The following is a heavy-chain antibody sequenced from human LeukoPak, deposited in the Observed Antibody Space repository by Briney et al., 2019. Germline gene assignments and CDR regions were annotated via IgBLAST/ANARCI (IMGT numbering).Heavy chain of an antibody. J-gene: IGHJ4*02. Sequence: PGGSLRLSCAASGFTFSDAWMHWVRQAPGKGLEWVGRINPKAAGGTTESAAPVTGRFTISRGDSKKMVFLQMNSLTTEDTAVYYCTTLRTVWGQGTLVTVSS. CDR2: INPKAAGGTT. V-gene: IGHV3-15*01. CDR3: TTLRTV. CDR1: GFTFSDAW. D-gene: IGHD3/OR15-3a*01.